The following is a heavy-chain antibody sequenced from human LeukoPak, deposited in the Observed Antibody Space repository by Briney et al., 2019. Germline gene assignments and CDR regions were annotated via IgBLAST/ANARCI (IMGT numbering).Heavy chain of an antibody. V-gene: IGHV4-59*01. CDR1: GGSIGSYY. D-gene: IGHD2-15*01. CDR2: IHYSGST. Sequence: PSETLSLTCTVSGGSIGSYYWNWVRQPPGKGLEWIGYIHYSGSTNHNASPKSRVTTSVDTSKNQFSPKLRSATAADAAVDYCARDGVVGGFDYWGQGTLVTVSS. CDR3: ARDGVVGGFDY. J-gene: IGHJ4*02.